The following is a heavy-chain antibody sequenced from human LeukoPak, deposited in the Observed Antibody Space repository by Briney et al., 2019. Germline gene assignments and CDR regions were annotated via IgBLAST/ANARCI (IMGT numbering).Heavy chain of an antibody. CDR3: ATMYSSYGED. J-gene: IGHJ4*02. V-gene: IGHV1-69*04. Sequence: GASVKVSCKASGGTFSSYAISWVRQAPGQGLEWMGRIIPILGIANYAQKFQGRVTITADESTSTAYMELSSLRSEDTAVYYCATMYSSYGEDWGQGTLVTVSS. CDR2: IIPILGIA. D-gene: IGHD6-19*01. CDR1: GGTFSSYA.